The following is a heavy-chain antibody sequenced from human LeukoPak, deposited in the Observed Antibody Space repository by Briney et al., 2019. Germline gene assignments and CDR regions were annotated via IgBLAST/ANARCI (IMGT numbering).Heavy chain of an antibody. Sequence: PSETLSLTCAVYGGSFSGYYWSWIRQPPGKGLEWIGEINHSGSTNYNPSPKSRVSISVDTSKNQFSLKLSSVTAADTAVYYCARGHRRTAMVYYYYYYMDVWGKGTTVTVSS. V-gene: IGHV4-34*01. J-gene: IGHJ6*03. CDR3: ARGHRRTAMVYYYYYYMDV. CDR2: INHSGST. CDR1: GGSFSGYY. D-gene: IGHD5-18*01.